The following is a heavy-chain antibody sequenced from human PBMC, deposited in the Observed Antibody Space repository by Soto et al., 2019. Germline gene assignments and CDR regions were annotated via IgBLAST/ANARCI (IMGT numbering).Heavy chain of an antibody. CDR2: TSWDEGSK. D-gene: IGHD7-27*01. CDR3: AREGTGGDYGADH. J-gene: IGHJ5*02. V-gene: IGHV3-30*03. Sequence: QVQLVESGGGVVQPGRSLSLSCAASGFTFDTYGMHWVRQAPGKGLEWLAVTSWDEGSKYYADSVKGRFTISRDNSKNTLYVQRVGLRREDTAIYFCAREGTGGDYGADHWGQGPLVTVPS. CDR1: GFTFDTYG.